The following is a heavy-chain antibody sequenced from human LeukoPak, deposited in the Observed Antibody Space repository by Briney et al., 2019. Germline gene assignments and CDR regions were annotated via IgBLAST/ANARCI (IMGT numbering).Heavy chain of an antibody. J-gene: IGHJ4*02. Sequence: GASLEISFKGSGYSFTTYWIGWVRQMPGKGVEWMGIIYPGDSDTRYSPSFPGQVTISVDKSISTAYLQWSSLKASDTAMYYCARARYCSGGSCYAEYWGQGTLVTVSS. CDR3: ARARYCSGGSCYAEY. CDR2: IYPGDSDT. V-gene: IGHV5-51*01. D-gene: IGHD2-15*01. CDR1: GYSFTTYW.